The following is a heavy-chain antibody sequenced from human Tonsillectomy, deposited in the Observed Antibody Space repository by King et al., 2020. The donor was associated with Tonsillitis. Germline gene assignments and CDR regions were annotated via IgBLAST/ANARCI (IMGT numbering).Heavy chain of an antibody. V-gene: IGHV3-30*02. D-gene: IGHD3-22*01. CDR1: GFTFSGYA. CDR2: IRNDGSDK. CDR3: VKGPHSSGWPGSDY. J-gene: IGHJ4*02. Sequence: VQLVESGGGILQPGESLRISCIPSGFTFSGYAMHWVRQAPGKGLEWVSFIRNDGSDKYYADSVKGRFTISRDNTKNTLYLQMNSLTVEDTAVYYCVKGPHSSGWPGSDYWGQGTLVTVSS.